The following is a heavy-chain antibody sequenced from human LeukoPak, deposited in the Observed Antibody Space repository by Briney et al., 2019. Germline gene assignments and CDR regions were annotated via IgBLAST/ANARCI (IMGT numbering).Heavy chain of an antibody. Sequence: PGGSLRLSCAASGFTFSSYSLNWVRQAPGKGLEWVSSISSSSSYIYYADSVKGRFTISRDNAKNSLYLRVNSLRAEDTAVYYCASQGSGYDSPIDYWGQGTLVTVSS. V-gene: IGHV3-21*01. CDR1: GFTFSSYS. D-gene: IGHD5-12*01. CDR3: ASQGSGYDSPIDY. CDR2: ISSSSSYI. J-gene: IGHJ4*02.